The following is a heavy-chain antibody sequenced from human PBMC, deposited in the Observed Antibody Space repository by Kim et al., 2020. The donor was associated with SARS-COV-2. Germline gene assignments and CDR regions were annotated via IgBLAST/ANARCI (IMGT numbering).Heavy chain of an antibody. CDR1: GGSISSSNW. CDR3: ARVVDTAMVPHAFDI. Sequence: SETLSLTCAVSGGSISSSNWWSWVRQPPGKGLEWIGEIYHSGSTNYNPSLKSRVTISVDKSKNQFSLKLSSVTAADTAVYYCARVVDTAMVPHAFDIWGQGTMVTVSS. J-gene: IGHJ3*02. V-gene: IGHV4-4*02. CDR2: IYHSGST. D-gene: IGHD5-18*01.